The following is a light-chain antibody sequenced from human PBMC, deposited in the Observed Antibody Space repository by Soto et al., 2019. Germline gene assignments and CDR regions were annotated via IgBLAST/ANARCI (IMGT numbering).Light chain of an antibody. CDR1: SSDVGSYDR. V-gene: IGLV2-18*02. CDR3: SSYTSGSSLV. Sequence: QSALTQPPSVSGSPGQSVTISCTGTSSDVGSYDRVSWYQQAPGTVPKLMIYEVTNRPSGVPDRFSGSKSGNTASLTISGLQPEDEAEYYFSSYTSGSSLVFGGGTKVTVL. CDR2: EVT. J-gene: IGLJ3*02.